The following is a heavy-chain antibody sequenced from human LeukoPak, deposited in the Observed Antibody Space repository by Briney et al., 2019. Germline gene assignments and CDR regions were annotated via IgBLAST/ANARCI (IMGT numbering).Heavy chain of an antibody. J-gene: IGHJ4*02. CDR3: AKSQLLWFGEDFDY. CDR1: GFTFSSYA. V-gene: IGHV3-23*01. Sequence: PGGSLRPSCAASGFTFSSYAMSWVRQAPGKGLEWVSAISGSGGSTYYADSVKGRFTISRDNSKNTLYLQMSSLRAEDTAVYYCAKSQLLWFGEDFDYWGQGTLVTVSS. CDR2: ISGSGGST. D-gene: IGHD3-10*01.